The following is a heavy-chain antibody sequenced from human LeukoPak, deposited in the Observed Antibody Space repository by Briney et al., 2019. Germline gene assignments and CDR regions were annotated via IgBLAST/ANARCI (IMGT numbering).Heavy chain of an antibody. V-gene: IGHV3-64*01. CDR2: ISPDGGST. J-gene: IGHJ6*03. D-gene: IGHD6-6*01. Sequence: PGGSLRPSCAASGFTFSRYPMHWVRQAPGKGLEYVSAISPDGGSTFYANSMKGRFTISRDNSKNTLYLQVGSLRGEDMAVYYCARAEQFVPGYFYYMDVWGKGTTVTVSS. CDR1: GFTFSRYP. CDR3: ARAEQFVPGYFYYMDV.